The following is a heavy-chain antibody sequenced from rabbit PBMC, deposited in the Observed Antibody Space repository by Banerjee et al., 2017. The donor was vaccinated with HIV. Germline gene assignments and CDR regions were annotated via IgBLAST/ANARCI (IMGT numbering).Heavy chain of an antibody. V-gene: IGHV1S40*01. J-gene: IGHJ3*01. CDR3: ARPPYGGAGYDL. Sequence: QSLEESGGDLVQPGASLTLTCTPSGFSFSSSYYICWVRQAPGKGLEWIGCIYTGIFGSTYYASWVNGRFTISKTSSTTVTLQMTSLTAADTATYFCARPPYGGAGYDLWGQGTLVTVS. CDR2: IYTGIFGST. CDR1: GFSFSSSYY. D-gene: IGHD6-1*01.